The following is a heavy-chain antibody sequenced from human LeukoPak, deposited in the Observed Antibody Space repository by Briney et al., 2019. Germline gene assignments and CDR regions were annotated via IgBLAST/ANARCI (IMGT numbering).Heavy chain of an antibody. CDR1: GYTFTSYA. Sequence: ASVKVSYKASGYTFTSYAMHWVRQAPGQRLEWVGWINAGNGNTKYSQKFQGRVTITRDTSASTAYMELSSLRSEDTAVYYCAMHVDTAMVFDYWGQGTLVTVSS. CDR3: AMHVDTAMVFDY. D-gene: IGHD5-18*01. CDR2: INAGNGNT. V-gene: IGHV1-3*01. J-gene: IGHJ4*02.